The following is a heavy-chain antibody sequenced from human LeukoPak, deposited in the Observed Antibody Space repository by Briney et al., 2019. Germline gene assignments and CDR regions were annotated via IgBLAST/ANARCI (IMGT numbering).Heavy chain of an antibody. Sequence: PGGSLRLSCAASGFTFSSYSMNWVRQAPGKGLEWVSSISSSSSYIYYADSVKGRFTISRDNAKNSLYLQMNSLRAEDTAVYYCASRGSSWSYYYYYGMDVWGQGTTVTVSS. CDR3: ASRGSSWSYYYYYGMDV. CDR2: ISSSSSYI. CDR1: GFTFSSYS. D-gene: IGHD6-13*01. V-gene: IGHV3-21*01. J-gene: IGHJ6*02.